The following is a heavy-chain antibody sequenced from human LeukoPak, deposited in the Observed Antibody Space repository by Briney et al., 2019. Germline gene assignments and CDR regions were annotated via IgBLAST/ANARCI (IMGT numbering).Heavy chain of an antibody. V-gene: IGHV3-21*01. CDR2: ISSSSSYI. CDR3: ARLGTYCSSTSCYNHDAFDI. Sequence: PGGSLRLSCAASGFTFSSYSMNWVRQAPGKGLEWVSSISSSSSYIYYADSLKGRFTISRDNAKNSLYLQMNSLRAEDTAVYYCARLGTYCSSTSCYNHDAFDIWGQGTMVTVSS. D-gene: IGHD2-2*02. CDR1: GFTFSSYS. J-gene: IGHJ3*02.